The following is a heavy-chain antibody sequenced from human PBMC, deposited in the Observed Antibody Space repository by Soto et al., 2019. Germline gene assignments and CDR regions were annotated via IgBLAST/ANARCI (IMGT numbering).Heavy chain of an antibody. CDR3: AHKAYFKGTGTWAEDCYIDV. V-gene: IGHV2-5*02. CDR1: GFSLTNHGSG. J-gene: IGHJ6*03. D-gene: IGHD3-10*01. CDR2: VYWDDRK. Sequence: QITLKESGPTLVKPTQTLTLTCTFSGFSLTNHGSGVTWIRQPPGKALEWLALVYWDDRKRYSPSLKARLTITKDTSKNQVVLTMTKVDPGDTGTYYCAHKAYFKGTGTWAEDCYIDVWGKGSTVTVSS.